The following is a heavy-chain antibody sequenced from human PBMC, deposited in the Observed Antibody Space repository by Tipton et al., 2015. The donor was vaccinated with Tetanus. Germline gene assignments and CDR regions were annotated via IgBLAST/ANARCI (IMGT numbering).Heavy chain of an antibody. D-gene: IGHD2-8*01. J-gene: IGHJ4*02. V-gene: IGHV5-51*01. Sequence: VQLVQSGGEVKKPGESLKISCKGSGYIFNNYWIGWVRQKPGKGLEWMGIIYPGDSDTRYSPSFQGQVTISIDKSINTPYLQWSSLKASDTSMFYCARAHCTYGVCNFDFWGQGALVTVAS. CDR1: GYIFNNYW. CDR3: ARAHCTYGVCNFDF. CDR2: IYPGDSDT.